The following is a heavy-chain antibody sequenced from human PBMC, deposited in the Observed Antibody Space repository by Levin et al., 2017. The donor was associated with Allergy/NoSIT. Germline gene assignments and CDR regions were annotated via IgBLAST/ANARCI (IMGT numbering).Heavy chain of an antibody. CDR3: ARGSMVRGVILKGFDN. Sequence: HGESLKISCKGSGYTFTNYWIGWVRQMPGKGLEWMGIIYPGDSDTRYSSPFQGQVTISADKSMNTAYLHWSSLKASDTAMYYCARGSMVRGVILKGFDNWGQGTLVTVSS. CDR2: IYPGDSDT. V-gene: IGHV5-51*01. J-gene: IGHJ4*02. D-gene: IGHD3-10*01. CDR1: GYTFTNYW.